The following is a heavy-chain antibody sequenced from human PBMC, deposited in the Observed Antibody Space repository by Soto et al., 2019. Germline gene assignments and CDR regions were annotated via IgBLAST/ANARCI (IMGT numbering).Heavy chain of an antibody. J-gene: IGHJ4*02. D-gene: IGHD2-8*01. CDR1: GFTFSSYW. CDR2: INSDGSST. V-gene: IGHV3-74*01. Sequence: PGGSLRLSCAASGFTFSSYWMHWVRQAPGKGLVWVSRINSDGSSTSYADSVKGRFTISRDNAKNTLYLQMNSLRAEDTAVYYCARESCTNGVCYQRSTLWGQGTLVTVSS. CDR3: ARESCTNGVCYQRSTL.